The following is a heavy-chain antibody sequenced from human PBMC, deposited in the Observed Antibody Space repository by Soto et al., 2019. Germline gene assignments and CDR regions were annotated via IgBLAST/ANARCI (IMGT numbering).Heavy chain of an antibody. CDR2: ISGNGAST. V-gene: IGHV3-23*01. Sequence: PGGSLRLSCEGSGFTFSSYAMSWVRQAPGRGLEWVSGISGNGASTYYADSVKGRFTLSRDNSKNTLYLQMSSLRTADTAIYYCVKGGITMVRGVLFAYWGQGTPVTVSS. CDR1: GFTFSSYA. J-gene: IGHJ4*02. D-gene: IGHD3-10*01. CDR3: VKGGITMVRGVLFAY.